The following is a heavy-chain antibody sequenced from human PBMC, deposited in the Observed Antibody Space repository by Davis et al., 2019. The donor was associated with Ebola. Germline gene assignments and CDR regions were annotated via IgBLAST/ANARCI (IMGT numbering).Heavy chain of an antibody. Sequence: PSETLSLTCTVSGASISGSYWSWIRQPPGKRLEWIGYIHHSGNTNYNPSLRSRVTISVDTSKNQFSLRLSSVTAADTAVYYCARGRPHEYYDSSGYFSQGYYFDYWGQGTLVTVSS. CDR3: ARGRPHEYYDSSGYFSQGYYFDY. D-gene: IGHD3-22*01. CDR2: IHHSGNT. CDR1: GASISGSY. J-gene: IGHJ4*02. V-gene: IGHV4-59*01.